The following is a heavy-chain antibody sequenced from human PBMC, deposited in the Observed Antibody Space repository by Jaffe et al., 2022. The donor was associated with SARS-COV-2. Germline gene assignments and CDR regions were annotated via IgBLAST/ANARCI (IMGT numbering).Heavy chain of an antibody. V-gene: IGHV3-23*01. CDR3: AKDHLLRYNWNYEGYYYYGMDV. J-gene: IGHJ6*02. Sequence: EVQLLESGGGLVQPGGSLRLSCAASGFTFSSYAMSWVRQAPGKGLEWVSAISGSGGSTYYADSVKGRFTISRDNSKNTLYLQMNSLRAEDTAVYYCAKDHLLRYNWNYEGYYYYGMDVWGQGTTVTVSS. CDR1: GFTFSSYA. D-gene: IGHD1-7*01. CDR2: ISGSGGST.